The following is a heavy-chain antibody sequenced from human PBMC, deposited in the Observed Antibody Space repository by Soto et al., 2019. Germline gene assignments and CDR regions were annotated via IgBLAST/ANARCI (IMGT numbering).Heavy chain of an antibody. V-gene: IGHV5-51*01. CDR3: AIGYSSLADDAFDI. Sequence: PGESLKIWCKGSGYIFTNNWIGGVRQMPGKGLEWMGIIYPDDSDTRYSPSFQGQVTISADKSISTAYLQWRSLKASDTAMYYCAIGYSSLADDAFDIWGPGTMVTVS. CDR2: IYPDDSDT. CDR1: GYIFTNNW. J-gene: IGHJ3*02. D-gene: IGHD2-15*01.